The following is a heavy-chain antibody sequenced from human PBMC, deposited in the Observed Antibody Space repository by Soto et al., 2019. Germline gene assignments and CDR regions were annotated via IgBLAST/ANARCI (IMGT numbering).Heavy chain of an antibody. CDR3: VRDSHGDY. V-gene: IGHV3-74*01. J-gene: IGHJ4*02. CDR1: GFTFSNYW. Sequence: VQLVESGGGLVQPGGSLRLSCAVSGFTFSNYWMHWVRQAPGKGLEWVSRIDHDGPTDYADSVRGRFTISRDNAENTLYLQMNSLRPEATAVYYCVRDSHGDYWGQGTLVTVYS. CDR2: IDHDGPT.